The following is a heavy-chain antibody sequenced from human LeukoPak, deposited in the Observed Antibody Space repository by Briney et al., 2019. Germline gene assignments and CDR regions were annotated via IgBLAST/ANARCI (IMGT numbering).Heavy chain of an antibody. CDR1: GFTFSSYW. CDR3: ARDQGYCSGGSCSAGVYYFDY. J-gene: IGHJ4*02. V-gene: IGHV3-7*01. Sequence: GGSLRLSCAVSGFTFSSYWMSWVRQAPGKGLEWVANIKQDGSEKYYVDSVKGRFTISRDNAKNSLYLQMNSLRAEDTAVYYCARDQGYCSGGSCSAGVYYFDYWGQGTLVTVSS. D-gene: IGHD2-15*01. CDR2: IKQDGSEK.